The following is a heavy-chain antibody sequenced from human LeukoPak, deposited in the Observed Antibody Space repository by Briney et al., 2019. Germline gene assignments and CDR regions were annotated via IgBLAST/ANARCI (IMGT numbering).Heavy chain of an antibody. CDR2: MFFTGDT. CDR1: GXSISSHY. J-gene: IGHJ4*02. V-gene: IGHV4-59*11. D-gene: IGHD4-23*01. CDR3: AKEGNDYGANSIDY. Sequence: SETLSLTWTVSGXSISSHYWAWLRQPPGKGLEWIGWMFFTGDTNYNPSLKSRVTISVDHSKNQFSLKLTSVTAADTAVYYCAKEGNDYGANSIDYWGQGTLVTVSS.